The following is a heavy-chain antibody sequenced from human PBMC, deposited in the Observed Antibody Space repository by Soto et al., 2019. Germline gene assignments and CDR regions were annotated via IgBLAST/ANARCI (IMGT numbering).Heavy chain of an antibody. CDR3: ATRAVAGSDVFDI. D-gene: IGHD6-19*01. Sequence: PGESLTISCKGSGDSFNTYWIAWVRQMPGKGLEWMGITHPGDSETRYSPSFEGQVTISADKSISTAYLQWSSPKASDTAMYYCATRAVAGSDVFDIWGQGTMVTVSS. V-gene: IGHV5-51*01. J-gene: IGHJ3*02. CDR2: THPGDSET. CDR1: GDSFNTYW.